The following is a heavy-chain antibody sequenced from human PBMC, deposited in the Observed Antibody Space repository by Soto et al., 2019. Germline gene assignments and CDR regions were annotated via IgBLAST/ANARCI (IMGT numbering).Heavy chain of an antibody. CDR1: GYSFTSYW. J-gene: IGHJ4*02. Sequence: GESLKISCKGSGYSFTSYWIGWVRQMPGKGLEWMGIIYPGDSDTRYSPSFQGQATISADKSISTAYLQWTTLRASDSAIYYCARMVRSTGPTGPTDYWGQGTQVTVSS. D-gene: IGHD1-1*01. CDR3: ARMVRSTGPTGPTDY. CDR2: IYPGDSDT. V-gene: IGHV5-51*01.